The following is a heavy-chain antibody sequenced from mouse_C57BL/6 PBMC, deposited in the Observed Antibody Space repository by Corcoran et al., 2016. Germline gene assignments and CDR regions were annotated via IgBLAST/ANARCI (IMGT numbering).Heavy chain of an antibody. V-gene: IGHV3-6*01. CDR2: ISYDGSN. CDR3: AREGAY. Sequence: DVQLQESGPGLVKPSQSLSLTCSVTGYSITSGYYWNWIRQFPGNKLEWMGYISYDGSNNYNPSLKNRISITPDTSKNQFFLKLNSVTTEDTATYYCAREGAYWGQGTLVTVSA. J-gene: IGHJ3*01. CDR1: GYSITSGYY.